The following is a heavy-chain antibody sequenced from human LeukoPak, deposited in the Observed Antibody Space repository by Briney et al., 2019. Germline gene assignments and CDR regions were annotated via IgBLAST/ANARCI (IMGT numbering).Heavy chain of an antibody. J-gene: IGHJ5*02. CDR3: ARESGRGGYDIGL. D-gene: IGHD3-9*01. Sequence: PGRSLRLSCAASGFTFSSYAMHWVRQAPGKGLEWVAVITYDGSNQYYADSVKGRFTISRDNSKSTLFLQMNSLRVEDTAAYSCARESGRGGYDIGLWGQGTLVTVSS. CDR2: ITYDGSNQ. V-gene: IGHV3-30-3*01. CDR1: GFTFSSYA.